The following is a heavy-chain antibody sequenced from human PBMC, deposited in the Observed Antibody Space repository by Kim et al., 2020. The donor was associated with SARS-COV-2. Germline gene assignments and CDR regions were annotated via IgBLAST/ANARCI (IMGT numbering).Heavy chain of an antibody. D-gene: IGHD3-10*01. Sequence: ASVKVSCKASGYTFTSYAMNWVRQAPGQGLEWMGWINTNTGNPTYAQGFTGRFVFSLDTSVSTAYLQISSLKAEDTAVYYCASYGSGSYYTSYYYYGMDVWGQGTTVTVSS. CDR3: ASYGSGSYYTSYYYYGMDV. V-gene: IGHV7-4-1*02. CDR2: INTNTGNP. J-gene: IGHJ6*02. CDR1: GYTFTSYA.